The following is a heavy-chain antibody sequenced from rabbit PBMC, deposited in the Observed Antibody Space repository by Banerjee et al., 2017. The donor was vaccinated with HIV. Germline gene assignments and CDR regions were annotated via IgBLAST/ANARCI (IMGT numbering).Heavy chain of an antibody. CDR1: GFSFSNSYW. V-gene: IGHV1S40*01. CDR3: ARDLAGVIGWNFNL. J-gene: IGHJ4*01. D-gene: IGHD4-1*01. Sequence: QSLEESGGDLVKPGASLTLTCTASGFSFSNSYWICWVRQAPGKGLEWIGTIYAGSSGSAYYASWVNGRFTISKTSSTTVTLQMTSLTAADTATYFCARDLAGVIGWNFNLWGQGTLVTVS. CDR2: IYAGSSGSA.